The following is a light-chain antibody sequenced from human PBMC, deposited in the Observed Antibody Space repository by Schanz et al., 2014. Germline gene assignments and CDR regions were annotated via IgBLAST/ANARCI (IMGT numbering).Light chain of an antibody. V-gene: IGKV1-39*01. CDR2: AAS. Sequence: DIQMTQSPSSVSASVGDRVTITCRASQSITNYVNWYQQKPGKVPEVLIYAASSLQSGVPSRFSGSGSGTDFTLTISSLQPEDFATYYCQQSGTFGQGTRLDIK. CDR3: QQSGT. CDR1: QSITNY. J-gene: IGKJ5*01.